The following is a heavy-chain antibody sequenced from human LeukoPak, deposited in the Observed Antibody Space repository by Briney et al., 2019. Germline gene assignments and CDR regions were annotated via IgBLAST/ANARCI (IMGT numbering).Heavy chain of an antibody. J-gene: IGHJ4*02. V-gene: IGHV1-2*04. CDR1: GYTFTGYY. CDR3: VAGNPFSY. D-gene: IGHD6-19*01. Sequence: ASVKVSCKASGYTFTGYYMHWVRQAPGQGLEWMGWINPNSGGTNYAQKLQGWVTMTRDTSISTAYMELSRLRSDDTAVYYCVAGNPFSYWGQGTLVTVSS. CDR2: INPNSGGT.